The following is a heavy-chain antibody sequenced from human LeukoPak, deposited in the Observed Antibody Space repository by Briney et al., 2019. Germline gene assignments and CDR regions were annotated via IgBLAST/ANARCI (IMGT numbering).Heavy chain of an antibody. Sequence: GGSLRLSCAASGFTFSKYAMSWVRQAPGKGLEWVSGITNSGGGPSSADSVKGRFTISRDNSKNTLYLQMNSLRAEDTAVYYCAKDGRSSAPHWGQGTLVTVSS. D-gene: IGHD6-6*01. CDR3: AKDGRSSAPH. J-gene: IGHJ4*02. CDR2: ITNSGGGP. CDR1: GFTFSKYA. V-gene: IGHV3-23*01.